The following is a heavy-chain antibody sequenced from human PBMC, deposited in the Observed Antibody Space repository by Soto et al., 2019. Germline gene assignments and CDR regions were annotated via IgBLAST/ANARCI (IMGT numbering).Heavy chain of an antibody. CDR1: GYSFTSYW. CDR3: ARVTIVVVPPAYYYGMDV. V-gene: IGHV5-10-1*01. D-gene: IGHD2-2*01. J-gene: IGHJ6*02. Sequence: GETLKISCKGSGYSFTSYWISWVRQMPGKGLEWMGRIDPSDSYTNYSPSFQGHVTISADKSISTAYLQWSSLKASDTAMYYCARVTIVVVPPAYYYGMDVWGQGTRVTVSS. CDR2: IDPSDSYT.